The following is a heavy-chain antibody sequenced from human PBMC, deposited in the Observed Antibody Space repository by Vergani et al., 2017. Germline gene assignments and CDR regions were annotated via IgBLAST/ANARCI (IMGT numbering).Heavy chain of an antibody. CDR3: ARGKRVGQLKKGFY. CDR2: ISWDGGST. V-gene: IGHV3-43D*04. J-gene: IGHJ4*02. CDR1: GFTFDDYA. Sequence: EVQLVESGGVVVQPGGSLRLSCAASGFTFDDYAMHWVRQAPGKGLEWVSLISWDGGSTYYADSVKGRFTISRDNSKNSLYLQMNSLRAEDTALYYCARGKRVGQLKKGFYWGQGTLVTVSS. D-gene: IGHD1-1*01.